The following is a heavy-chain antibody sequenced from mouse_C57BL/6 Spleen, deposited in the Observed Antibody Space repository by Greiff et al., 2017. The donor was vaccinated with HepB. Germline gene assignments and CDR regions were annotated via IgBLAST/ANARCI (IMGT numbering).Heavy chain of an antibody. CDR2: ISGGGGNT. J-gene: IGHJ3*01. D-gene: IGHD3-2*02. CDR3: ARHSQAWFAY. CDR1: GFTFSSYT. Sequence: DVMLVESGGGLVKPGGSLKLSCAASGFTFSSYTMSWVRQTPEKRLEWVATISGGGGNTYYPDSVKGRFTISRDNAKNTLYLQMSSLRSEDTALYYCARHSQAWFAYWGQGTLVTVSA. V-gene: IGHV5-9*01.